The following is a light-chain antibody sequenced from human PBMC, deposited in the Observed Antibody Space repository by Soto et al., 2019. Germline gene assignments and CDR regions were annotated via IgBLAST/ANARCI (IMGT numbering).Light chain of an antibody. Sequence: DIVMTQSPDSLAVSLGERATINCKSSQNVLYNSNNKNYLAWYQQKPGQPPKLLIYWASTRESGVPDRFSGSGSGTDFTLTISNLQAEDVAVYYCQQYYSLPLSFGPGTKVDIK. V-gene: IGKV4-1*01. CDR1: QNVLYNSNNKNY. CDR3: QQYYSLPLS. J-gene: IGKJ3*01. CDR2: WAS.